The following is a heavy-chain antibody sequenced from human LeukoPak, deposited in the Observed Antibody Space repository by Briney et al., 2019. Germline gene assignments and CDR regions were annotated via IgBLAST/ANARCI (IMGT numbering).Heavy chain of an antibody. CDR2: INHSGST. Sequence: SETLSLTCAVYGGSFSGYYWSWIRQPPGKGLEWIGEINHSGSTNYNPSLKSRVTISVDTSKDQFSLKLGSVTAADTAVYYCARVTPSYDILTGYYYHFDYWGQGTLVTVSS. V-gene: IGHV4-34*01. CDR1: GGSFSGYY. J-gene: IGHJ4*02. D-gene: IGHD3-9*01. CDR3: ARVTPSYDILTGYYYHFDY.